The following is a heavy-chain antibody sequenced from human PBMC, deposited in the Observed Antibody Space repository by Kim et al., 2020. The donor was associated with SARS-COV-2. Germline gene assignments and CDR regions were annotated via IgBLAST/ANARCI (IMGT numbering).Heavy chain of an antibody. Sequence: YYADSVKGRLTISRDNAKNALYLQMNSLRDEDTAVYYCAREGEMATTGAYWGQGTLVTVSS. D-gene: IGHD1-1*01. V-gene: IGHV3-48*02. CDR3: AREGEMATTGAY. J-gene: IGHJ4*02.